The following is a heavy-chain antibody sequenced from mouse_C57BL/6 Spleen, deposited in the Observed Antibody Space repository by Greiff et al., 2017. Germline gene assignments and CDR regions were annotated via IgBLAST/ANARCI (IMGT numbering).Heavy chain of an antibody. V-gene: IGHV5-9*01. CDR2: ISGGGGNT. CDR1: GFTFSSYT. J-gene: IGHJ1*03. CDR3: ARQNYGSSYGYFDV. Sequence: EVQLMQSGGGLVKPGGSLKLSCAASGFTFSSYTMSWVRQTPGKRLEWVATISGGGGNTYYPDSVKGRSTIPRDNAKNTLYLQMSSLRSEDTALYYGARQNYGSSYGYFDVWGTGTTVTVSS. D-gene: IGHD1-1*01.